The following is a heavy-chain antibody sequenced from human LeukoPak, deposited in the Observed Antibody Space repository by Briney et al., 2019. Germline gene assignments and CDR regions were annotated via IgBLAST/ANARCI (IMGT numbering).Heavy chain of an antibody. CDR2: IDWDDDK. V-gene: IGHV2-70*11. J-gene: IGHJ4*02. CDR3: ARSDVRDFDWPVFDY. D-gene: IGHD3-9*01. CDR1: GFSLSTSGMC. Sequence: SGPALVKPTQTLTLTCTFSGFSLSTSGMCVSWIRQPPGKALEWLARIDWDDDKYYSTSLKTRLTISKDTSKNQVVLTMTNMDPVDTATYYCARSDVRDFDWPVFDYWGQGTLVTVSS.